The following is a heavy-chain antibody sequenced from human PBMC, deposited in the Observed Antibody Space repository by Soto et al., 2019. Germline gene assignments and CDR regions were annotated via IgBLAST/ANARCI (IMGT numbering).Heavy chain of an antibody. CDR2: IFSNGRT. CDR1: GGSINNNY. J-gene: IGHJ4*02. V-gene: IGHV4-59*01. D-gene: IGHD3-10*01. Sequence: PSETLSLTCTVSGGSINNNYWSWVRQPPGRGLEWLGYIFSNGRTNYNPSVESRVAISVDTSKNQLSLKLGSVTAADTAVYYCARGGDNSPWYYSLWGQGTLVTVSS. CDR3: ARGGDNSPWYYSL.